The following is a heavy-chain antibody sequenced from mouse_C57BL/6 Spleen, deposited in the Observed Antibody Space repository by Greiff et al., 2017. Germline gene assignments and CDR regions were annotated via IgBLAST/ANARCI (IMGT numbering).Heavy chain of an antibody. Sequence: EVQLVESEGGLVQPGSSMKLSCTASGFTFSDYYMAWVRQVPEKGLEWVANINYDGSSTYYLDSLKSRFIISRDNAKNILYLQMSSLKSEDTATYYCARDDGYYGGVYAMDYWGQGTSVTVSS. CDR3: ARDDGYYGGVYAMDY. CDR2: INYDGSST. D-gene: IGHD2-3*01. J-gene: IGHJ4*01. V-gene: IGHV5-16*01. CDR1: GFTFSDYY.